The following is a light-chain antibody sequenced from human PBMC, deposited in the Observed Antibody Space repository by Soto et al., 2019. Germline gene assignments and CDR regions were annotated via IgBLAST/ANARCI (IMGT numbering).Light chain of an antibody. Sequence: AIRMTQSPSSLSASTGDRVTITCRASQGISSYLAWYQQKPGKAPNLLIYAASTLQSGVPSRFSGSGSGTDFTLTIICLQSEEFATDYCQQYYSYPYSFGQGTKLEIK. J-gene: IGKJ2*01. V-gene: IGKV1-8*01. CDR2: AAS. CDR3: QQYYSYPYS. CDR1: QGISSY.